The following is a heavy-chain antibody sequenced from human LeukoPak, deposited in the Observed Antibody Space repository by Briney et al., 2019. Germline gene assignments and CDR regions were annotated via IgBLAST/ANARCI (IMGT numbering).Heavy chain of an antibody. CDR1: GGSISSGGYY. V-gene: IGHV4-31*03. Sequence: PSETLSLTCTVSGGSISSGGYYWSWIRQHPGKGPEWIGYIYYSGSTYYNPSLKSRVTISVDTSKNQFSLKLSSVTAADTAVYYCARERNRYYGIDYWGQGTLVTVSS. J-gene: IGHJ4*02. CDR3: ARERNRYYGIDY. CDR2: IYYSGST. D-gene: IGHD3-10*01.